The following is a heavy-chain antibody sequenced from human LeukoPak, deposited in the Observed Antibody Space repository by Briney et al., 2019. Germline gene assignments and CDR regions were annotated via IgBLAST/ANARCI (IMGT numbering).Heavy chain of an antibody. CDR2: ISYDGSNK. Sequence: PGRSPRLSCAASGFTFSSYGMHWVRQAPGKGLEWVAVISYDGSNKYYADSVKGQFTISRDNSKNTLYLQMNSLRAEDTAVYYCAKDATGYCSSTSCPLRRGYYYYGMDAWGQGTTVTVPS. CDR3: AKDATGYCSSTSCPLRRGYYYYGMDA. V-gene: IGHV3-30*18. J-gene: IGHJ6*02. D-gene: IGHD2-2*01. CDR1: GFTFSSYG.